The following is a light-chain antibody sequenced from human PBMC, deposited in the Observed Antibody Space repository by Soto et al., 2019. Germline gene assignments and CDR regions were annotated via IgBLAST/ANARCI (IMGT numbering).Light chain of an antibody. CDR1: QDISSW. Sequence: DIQMTQSPSSVSASVGDSVFITCRASQDISSWVAWYQQKPGKAPKLLISAATNLQGGVPRRFSGSGSVTDFTLIISSLQHEDVATSFCQQGDSFPFTFGGGTKVEIK. J-gene: IGKJ4*01. V-gene: IGKV1-12*01. CDR3: QQGDSFPFT. CDR2: AAT.